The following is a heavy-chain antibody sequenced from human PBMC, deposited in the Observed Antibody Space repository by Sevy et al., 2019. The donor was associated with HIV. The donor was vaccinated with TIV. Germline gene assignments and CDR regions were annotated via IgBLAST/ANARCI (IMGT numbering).Heavy chain of an antibody. D-gene: IGHD3-10*01. J-gene: IGHJ5*02. CDR2: ITSSSNTI. V-gene: IGHV3-48*02. CDR1: GFRFRDYR. Sequence: GVSLRLSCAASGFRFRDYRMNWVRQAPGKGLEWDSYITSSSNTINYADSVKGRFTISRDNGRNSLYLQINSLRHEDTAVYYCARDRGRGEVALDLWGQGTLVTVSS. CDR3: ARDRGRGEVALDL.